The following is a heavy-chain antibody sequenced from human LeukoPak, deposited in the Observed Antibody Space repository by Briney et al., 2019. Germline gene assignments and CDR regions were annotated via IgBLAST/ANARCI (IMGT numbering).Heavy chain of an antibody. D-gene: IGHD6-13*01. CDR2: INFDGSTT. CDR1: GFTFSNYW. CDR3: AWEGYSSWYSLVEDRQIDY. V-gene: IGHV3-74*01. J-gene: IGHJ4*02. Sequence: PGGSLRLSCAASGFTFSNYWMHWARQVPGKGLVWVSRINFDGSTTNYADSVQGRFTISRDNAKSTVYLQLNSLSAEDTAVYYCAWEGYSSWYSLVEDRQIDYWGQGTLVTVSS.